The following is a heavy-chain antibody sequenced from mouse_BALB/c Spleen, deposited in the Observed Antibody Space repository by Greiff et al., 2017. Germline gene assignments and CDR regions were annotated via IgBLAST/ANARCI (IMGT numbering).Heavy chain of an antibody. CDR3: GRGDYYRSYYVDY. CDR2: INPYNGDT. V-gene: IGHV1-37*01. J-gene: IGHJ2*01. Sequence: VQLQQSGPELGKPGASVKISCKASGYSFTGYNMYWVKQSHGKSLEWIGRINPYNGDTFYNQKFKGKATLTVDKSSSTAHMELLSLTSEDSAVYYCGRGDYYRSYYVDYWGQGTTLTVSS. CDR1: GYSFTGYN. D-gene: IGHD2-14*01.